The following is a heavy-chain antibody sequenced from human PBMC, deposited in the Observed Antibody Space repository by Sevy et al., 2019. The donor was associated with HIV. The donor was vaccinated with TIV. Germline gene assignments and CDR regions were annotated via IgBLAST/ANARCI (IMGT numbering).Heavy chain of an antibody. CDR1: GFTFSSYW. Sequence: GGSLRLSCAASGFTFSSYWMHWVRQAPGKGLVWVSRINSDGSSTNYTDSVKGRFTISRDNAKNTLYLQMNSLRAEDTAVYYCARECSGTYYYFDYWGQGTLVTVSS. CDR3: ARECSGTYYYFDY. D-gene: IGHD1-26*01. J-gene: IGHJ4*02. V-gene: IGHV3-74*01. CDR2: INSDGSST.